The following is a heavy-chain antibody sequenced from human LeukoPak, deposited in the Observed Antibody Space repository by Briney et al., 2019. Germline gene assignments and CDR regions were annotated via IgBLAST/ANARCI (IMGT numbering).Heavy chain of an antibody. CDR1: GGSFSGYY. D-gene: IGHD6-6*01. Sequence: SETLSLTCAVYGGSFSGYYWSWIRQPPGKGLEWIGEINHSGSTNYSPSLKSRVTISVDTSKNQFSLKLSSVTAADTAVYYCARRSRWGSSSGRSFDYWGQGTLVTVSS. V-gene: IGHV4-34*01. J-gene: IGHJ4*02. CDR2: INHSGST. CDR3: ARRSRWGSSSGRSFDY.